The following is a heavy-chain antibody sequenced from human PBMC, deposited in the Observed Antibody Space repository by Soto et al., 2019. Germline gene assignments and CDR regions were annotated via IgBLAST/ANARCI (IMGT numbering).Heavy chain of an antibody. CDR2: IYNSGNS. Sequence: SETLSLTCTVSGGSIRSGGYYWTWIRQHPVRGLEWIGYIYNSGNSFYHPSLKSRLTISLDTSKNQFSLNLRSVTAADTAVYYCARSQMATTGPYFDYWGLGTLVTVSS. CDR1: GGSIRSGGYY. V-gene: IGHV4-31*03. CDR3: ARSQMATTGPYFDY. J-gene: IGHJ4*02. D-gene: IGHD1-1*01.